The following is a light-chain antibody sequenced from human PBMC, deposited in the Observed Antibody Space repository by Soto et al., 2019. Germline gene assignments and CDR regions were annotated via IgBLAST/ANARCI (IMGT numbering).Light chain of an antibody. CDR3: QQYGTSIT. CDR2: GAS. J-gene: IGKJ5*01. V-gene: IGKV3-20*01. CDR1: QSVSSSY. Sequence: EIVLTQSPGTLSLSPGERATLSCRASQSVSSSYLAWYQQKPGQAPRPLISGASSRATGIPDRFSGSGSGTDFTLTISRLEPEDFAVYYCQQYGTSITFGQGTRLEIK.